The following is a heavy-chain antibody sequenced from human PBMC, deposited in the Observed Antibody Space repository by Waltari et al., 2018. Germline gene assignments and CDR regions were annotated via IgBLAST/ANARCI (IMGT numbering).Heavy chain of an antibody. CDR1: GGSFSGYS. D-gene: IGHD6-19*01. J-gene: IGHJ5*02. Sequence: QVQLQQWGAGLLKPSETLSLTCAVYGGSFSGYSWSWFGHSPGKGLEWIGEINHSGSTNYNPSLKSRVTISVDTSKNQFSLKLSSVTAADTAVYYCARAMAYSSGWYERYWFDPWGQGTLVTVSS. CDR2: INHSGST. V-gene: IGHV4-34*01. CDR3: ARAMAYSSGWYERYWFDP.